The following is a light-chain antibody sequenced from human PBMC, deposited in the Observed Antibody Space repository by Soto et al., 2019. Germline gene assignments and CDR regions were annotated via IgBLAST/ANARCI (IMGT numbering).Light chain of an antibody. CDR3: HQYDTWPRT. V-gene: IGKV3D-15*01. J-gene: IGKJ4*01. CDR1: QSVSNN. CDR2: GAS. Sequence: EIVMTQSPATLSVSPGERATLSCRASQSVSNNLAWYQQKPGQAPRLLIHGASNRATDTPARFTGSVSGTEFTLTISSLQSEDFAFYYCHQYDTWPRTFGGGTKVEIK.